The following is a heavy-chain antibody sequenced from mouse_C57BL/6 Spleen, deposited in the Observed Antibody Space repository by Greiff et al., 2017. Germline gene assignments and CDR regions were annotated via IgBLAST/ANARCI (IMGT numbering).Heavy chain of an antibody. V-gene: IGHV7-3*01. CDR2: IRNKANGYTT. J-gene: IGHJ1*03. D-gene: IGHD1-1*01. CDR1: GFTFTDYY. Sequence: EVNVVESGGGLVQPGGSLSLSCAASGFTFTDYYMSWVRQPPGKALEWLGFIRNKANGYTTEYSASVKGRFTISRDNSQSILYLQMNALRAEDSATYYCARYSYGSSYDWYFDVWGTGTTVTVSS. CDR3: ARYSYGSSYDWYFDV.